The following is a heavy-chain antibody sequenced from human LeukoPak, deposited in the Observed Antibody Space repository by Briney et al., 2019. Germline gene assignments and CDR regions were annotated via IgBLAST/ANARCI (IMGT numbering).Heavy chain of an antibody. CDR2: IYYSGGT. D-gene: IGHD5-12*01. J-gene: IGHJ3*02. CDR3: ARDVPAGGYEQGAFDI. CDR1: GGSISSGNYY. Sequence: SETLSLTYTVSGGSISSGNYYWSWIRQHPGKVLEWIGYIYYSGGTYYNPSLKSRVTISVDTSKNQFSLKLSSVTAADTAVYYCARDVPAGGYEQGAFDIWGQGTLVTVSS. V-gene: IGHV4-31*03.